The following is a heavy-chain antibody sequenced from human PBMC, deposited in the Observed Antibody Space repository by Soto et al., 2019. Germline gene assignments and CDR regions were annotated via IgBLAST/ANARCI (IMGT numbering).Heavy chain of an antibody. J-gene: IGHJ4*02. Sequence: GASVKVSCKASGYTFTGYYMHWVRQAPGQGLEWMGWINPNSGGTNYAQKFQGWVTMTRDTSISTAYMELSRLRPDDTAVYYCARSDCSGGSCYPYFDYWGQGTLVTVSS. D-gene: IGHD2-15*01. CDR1: GYTFTGYY. V-gene: IGHV1-2*04. CDR3: ARSDCSGGSCYPYFDY. CDR2: INPNSGGT.